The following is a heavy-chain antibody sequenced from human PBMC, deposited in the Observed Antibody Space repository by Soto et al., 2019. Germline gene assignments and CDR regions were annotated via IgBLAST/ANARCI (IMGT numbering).Heavy chain of an antibody. J-gene: IGHJ4*02. CDR1: GGTFSSYA. D-gene: IGHD1-7*01. CDR2: IIPIFGTA. CDR3: ARERTGTTSYFDY. Sequence: GASVNVSCRASGGTFSSYAISWVRQAPGQGLEWMGGIIPIFGTANYAQKFQGRVTITADESTSTAYMELSSLRSEDTAVYYCARERTGTTSYFDYWGQGTLV. V-gene: IGHV1-69*13.